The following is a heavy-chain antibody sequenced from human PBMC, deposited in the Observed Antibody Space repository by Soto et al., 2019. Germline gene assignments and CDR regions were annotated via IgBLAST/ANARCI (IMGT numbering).Heavy chain of an antibody. Sequence: ASVKVSCKASGYTFTGYYMHWVRQAPGQGLEWMGWINPNSGGTNYAQKFQGRVTMTRDTSISTAYMELSRLRSDDTAVYYCARDIVVVPAPDYYGMDVWGQGTTVTVSS. CDR2: INPNSGGT. D-gene: IGHD2-2*01. J-gene: IGHJ6*02. CDR3: ARDIVVVPAPDYYGMDV. CDR1: GYTFTGYY. V-gene: IGHV1-2*02.